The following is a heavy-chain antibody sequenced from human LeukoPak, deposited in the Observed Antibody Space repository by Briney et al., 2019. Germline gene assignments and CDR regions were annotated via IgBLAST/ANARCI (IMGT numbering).Heavy chain of an antibody. CDR3: ATLTGGDDAFDI. CDR1: GVSISSYY. D-gene: IGHD4-23*01. J-gene: IGHJ3*02. V-gene: IGHV4-59*01. Sequence: SETLSLTCTVSGVSISSYYWSWIRQPPGKGLEWIGYIFYTGSTNYNPSLKSRVTISVLTSKNRFSLKLSSVPAADTAVYYCATLTGGDDAFDIWGQGTMVTVSS. CDR2: IFYTGST.